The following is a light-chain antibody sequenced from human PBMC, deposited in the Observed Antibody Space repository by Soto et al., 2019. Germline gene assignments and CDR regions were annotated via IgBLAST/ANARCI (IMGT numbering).Light chain of an antibody. CDR2: PAS. J-gene: IGKJ2*01. V-gene: IGKV1-6*01. CDR1: QGITNN. Sequence: AVRLTQSPSSLSASVGDRVTITCRASQGITNNLGWYQQKPGKAPKVLIYPASSLQSEVPSRFSGSGYGTHFTLTISSLQPEDFATYYCLQDYTYPYTFGQGTKLEI. CDR3: LQDYTYPYT.